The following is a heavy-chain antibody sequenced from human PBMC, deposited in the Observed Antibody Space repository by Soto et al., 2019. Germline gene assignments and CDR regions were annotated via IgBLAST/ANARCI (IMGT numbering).Heavy chain of an antibody. V-gene: IGHV3-11*01. CDR2: FSSSGYTI. CDR3: ATGRGGRSED. Sequence: QVQLVESGGGLVKPGGALRLSCEASGFTFSGYYMTWNRQAPGKGLEWISYFSSSGYTIRYADSVEGRITVSRDDAKKTLYLQMNSLRAEDTAVYYFATGRGGRSEDWGQGTLVIVSS. CDR1: GFTFSGYY. D-gene: IGHD3-3*01. J-gene: IGHJ4*02.